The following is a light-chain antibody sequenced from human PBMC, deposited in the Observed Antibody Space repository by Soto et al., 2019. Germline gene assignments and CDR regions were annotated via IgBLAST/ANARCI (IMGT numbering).Light chain of an antibody. CDR3: VSYAGCPYV. J-gene: IGLJ1*01. V-gene: IGLV2-8*01. Sequence: QSALTQPPSASGSPGQSVTISCTGTSSDVGNYNYVSWYQQHPGKAPKLIIYEVNKRPSGVPDRFSGSKSGNTASLTVSGLQAEDEADYYCVSYAGCPYVFGTGTKVTVL. CDR1: SSDVGNYNY. CDR2: EVN.